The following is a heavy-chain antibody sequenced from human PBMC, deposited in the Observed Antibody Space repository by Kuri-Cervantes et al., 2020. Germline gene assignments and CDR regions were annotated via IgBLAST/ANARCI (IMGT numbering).Heavy chain of an antibody. D-gene: IGHD5-12*01. CDR1: GFTFSNYA. V-gene: IGHV3-30-3*01. Sequence: GGSLRLSCAASGFTFSNYAMHWVRQAPGKGLEWVAVISYDGGNKFYADSVKGRFTISRDNSKNTLYLQMNSLRAEDTAVYYCAEDGGYSGYDFDYWGQGTLVTVSS. CDR3: AEDGGYSGYDFDY. CDR2: ISYDGGNK. J-gene: IGHJ4*02.